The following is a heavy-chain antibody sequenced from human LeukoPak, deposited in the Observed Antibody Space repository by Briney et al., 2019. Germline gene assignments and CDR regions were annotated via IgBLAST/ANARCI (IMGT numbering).Heavy chain of an antibody. CDR2: ISAYNGNT. D-gene: IGHD6-13*01. CDR1: TYTFTSYG. CDR3: ARDVLLVPRWFDP. J-gene: IGHJ5*02. Sequence: ASVKVSCKASTYTFTSYGISWVRQAPGQGLEWMGWISAYNGNTNYAQKFQGRVTMTTDTSTSTAYMELRSLGSDDTAVYYCARDVLLVPRWFDPWGQGTLVTVSS. V-gene: IGHV1-18*01.